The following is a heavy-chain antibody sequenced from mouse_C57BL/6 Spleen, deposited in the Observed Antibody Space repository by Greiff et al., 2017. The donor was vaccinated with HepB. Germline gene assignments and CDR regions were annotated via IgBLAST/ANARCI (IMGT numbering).Heavy chain of an antibody. CDR3: ARGPYYGSSYDWYFDV. Sequence: EVKLMESGGGLVKPGGSLKLSCAASGFTFSDYGMHWVRQAPEKGLEWVAYISSGSSTIYYADTVKGRFTISRDNAKNTLFLQMTSLRSEDTAMYYCARGPYYGSSYDWYFDVWGTGTTVTVSS. CDR1: GFTFSDYG. V-gene: IGHV5-17*01. CDR2: ISSGSSTI. D-gene: IGHD1-1*01. J-gene: IGHJ1*03.